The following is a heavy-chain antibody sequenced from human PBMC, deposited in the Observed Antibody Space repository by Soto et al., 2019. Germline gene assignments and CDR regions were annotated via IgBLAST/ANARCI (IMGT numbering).Heavy chain of an antibody. Sequence: ASVKVSCKASGYTFTGYYIHWVRRAPGQGLEWMGWINPNSGGTNYAQKFQGRVTMTRDTSISTAYMELSRLRSDDTAVYYCARFRDMVATRNTFSSYYYAMEGWGQGTTVAVSS. J-gene: IGHJ6*02. CDR1: GYTFTGYY. D-gene: IGHD5-12*01. CDR3: ARFRDMVATRNTFSSYYYAMEG. CDR2: INPNSGGT. V-gene: IGHV1-2*02.